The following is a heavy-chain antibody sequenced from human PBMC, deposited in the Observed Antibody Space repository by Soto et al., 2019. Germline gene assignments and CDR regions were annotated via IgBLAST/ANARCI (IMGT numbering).Heavy chain of an antibody. D-gene: IGHD2-15*01. CDR1: GFTFSSYA. CDR2: ISGSGGST. V-gene: IGHV3-23*01. J-gene: IGHJ3*02. Sequence: EVQLLESGGGLVQPGGSLRLSCEVSGFTFSSYAMSWVRQAPGKGLEWVSGISGSGGSTYYADFVKGRLTISRDKSKNMLYLQMNSLRAEDTAVYYCAKDIVVVVAAGDAFDIWGQGTMVTVSS. CDR3: AKDIVVVVAAGDAFDI.